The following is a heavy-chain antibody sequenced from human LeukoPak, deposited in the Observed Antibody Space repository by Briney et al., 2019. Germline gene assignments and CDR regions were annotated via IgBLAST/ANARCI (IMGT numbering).Heavy chain of an antibody. CDR2: IKQDGSEK. CDR3: ARDVLDYYDSSGYYLSEYFDY. D-gene: IGHD3-22*01. Sequence: GGSLRLSCAASGFTFSSYLMSWVRQAPGKGLEWVANIKQDGSEKYYVDSVKGRFTISRDNAKNSLYLQMNSLRAEDTAVYYCARDVLDYYDSSGYYLSEYFDYWGQGTLATASS. CDR1: GFTFSSYL. J-gene: IGHJ4*02. V-gene: IGHV3-7*01.